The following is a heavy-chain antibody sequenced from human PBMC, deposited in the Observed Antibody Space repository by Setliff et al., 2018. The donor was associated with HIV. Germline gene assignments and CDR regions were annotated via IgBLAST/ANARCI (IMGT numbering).Heavy chain of an antibody. CDR2: IYYSGIT. V-gene: IGHV4-39*01. D-gene: IGHD6-13*01. CDR1: GGSISSTNYY. CDR3: ARLAMAAAGMRWFDP. Sequence: LSLTCTVSGGSISSTNYYWAWIRQPPGKGLEWIGSIYYSGITYYNSSLKSRVTISVDTSKNQFSLRLSSVTATDTAVHYCARLAMAAAGMRWFDPWGQGALVTVSS. J-gene: IGHJ5*02.